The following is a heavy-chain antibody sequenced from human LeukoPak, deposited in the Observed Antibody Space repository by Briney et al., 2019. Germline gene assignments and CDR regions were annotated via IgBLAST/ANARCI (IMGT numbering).Heavy chain of an antibody. Sequence: ASVKVSCKASGYTFTGYYMHWVRQAPGQGLEWMGWINPNSGGTNYAQKFQGRVTMTRDTSISTAYMELSRLRSDDTAVYYRARGSYGSGFYYFDYWGQGTLVTVSS. D-gene: IGHD3-10*01. J-gene: IGHJ4*02. CDR2: INPNSGGT. V-gene: IGHV1-2*02. CDR3: ARGSYGSGFYYFDY. CDR1: GYTFTGYY.